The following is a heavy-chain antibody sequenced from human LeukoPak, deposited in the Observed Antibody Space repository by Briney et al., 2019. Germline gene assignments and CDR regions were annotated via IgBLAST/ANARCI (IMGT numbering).Heavy chain of an antibody. V-gene: IGHV4-34*01. J-gene: IGHJ5*02. CDR3: ARGYCSSTSCQGRGFDP. Sequence: SGTLSLTCAVYGGSFSGYYWSWIRQPPGKGLEWIGEINHSGSTNYNPSLKSRVTISVDTSKNQFSPKLSSVTAADTAVYYCARGYCSSTSCQGRGFDPWGQGTLVTVSS. CDR2: INHSGST. D-gene: IGHD2-2*01. CDR1: GGSFSGYY.